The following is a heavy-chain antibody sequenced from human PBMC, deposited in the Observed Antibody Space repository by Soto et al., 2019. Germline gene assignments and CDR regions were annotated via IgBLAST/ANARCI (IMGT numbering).Heavy chain of an antibody. CDR1: GYAFTTYV. Sequence: QVHLVQSGAEGKKPGASVKVSCKGSGYAFTTYVITWVRQAPGQGLEWMGWISAHNGNTNYAQKLQAGVTVTRDTSTSTAYMELRSLRSDDTAVYYCARGRYGDYWGQGALVTVSS. J-gene: IGHJ4*02. CDR3: ARGRYGDY. D-gene: IGHD1-1*01. V-gene: IGHV1-18*01. CDR2: ISAHNGNT.